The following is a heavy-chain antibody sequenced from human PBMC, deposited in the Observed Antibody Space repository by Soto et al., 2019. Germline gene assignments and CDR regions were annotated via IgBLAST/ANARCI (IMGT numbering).Heavy chain of an antibody. CDR2: IYHSGST. Sequence: SDTLSLTCAVAGGSISSGGYSWSWIRQPPGKGLEWIGYIYHSGSTYYNPSLKSRVTLSVDQANNQFSLRVASLTAADTAIYYCARYSAASGTYYFDSWSQGTLVTVSS. J-gene: IGHJ4*02. V-gene: IGHV4-30-2*01. D-gene: IGHD1-7*01. CDR3: ARYSAASGTYYFDS. CDR1: GGSISSGGYS.